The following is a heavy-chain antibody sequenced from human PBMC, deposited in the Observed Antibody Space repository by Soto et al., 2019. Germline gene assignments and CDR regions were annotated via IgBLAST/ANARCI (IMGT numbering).Heavy chain of an antibody. CDR3: ARRSSGWYFDY. Sequence: EVQLLESGGGLVQPGGSLRLSCAASGFTFGSYAMNWVRQAPGKGLEWVSGISGSGGSTYYADSVKGRFTISRDNSKYALYLKVNSLSAEDTAVYYCARRSSGWYFDYWCQGTLVTVSS. D-gene: IGHD6-19*01. V-gene: IGHV3-23*01. CDR1: GFTFGSYA. CDR2: ISGSGGST. J-gene: IGHJ4*02.